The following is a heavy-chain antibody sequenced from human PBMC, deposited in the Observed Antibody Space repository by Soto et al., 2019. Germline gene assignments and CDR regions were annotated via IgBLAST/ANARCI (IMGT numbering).Heavy chain of an antibody. Sequence: QVQLVESGGGVVQPGRSLRLSCAASGFTFSSYTMHWVRQAPGKGLEWVAAISYDGGNKYYADSVKGRFTISRDNSKNTLYVQMNSLRGEDTAVYYCARGASIAVAGTSFEYWGQGTLVTVSS. CDR1: GFTFSSYT. D-gene: IGHD6-19*01. V-gene: IGHV3-30-3*01. CDR3: ARGASIAVAGTSFEY. CDR2: ISYDGGNK. J-gene: IGHJ4*02.